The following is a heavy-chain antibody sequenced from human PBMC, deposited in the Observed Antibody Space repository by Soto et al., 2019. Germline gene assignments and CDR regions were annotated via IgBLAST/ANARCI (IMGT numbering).Heavy chain of an antibody. CDR1: GGSISSYY. Sequence: SEYLSLTCTVSGGSISSYYRSWVRQSAGKGLEWIGRIYTSGSTNYNPSLKSRVTMSVDTSENQFSLKLSSVTAADTAVYYCARFDVERLGYGMDVWGQGTTVTISS. D-gene: IGHD1-1*01. CDR2: IYTSGST. J-gene: IGHJ6*02. CDR3: ARFDVERLGYGMDV. V-gene: IGHV4-4*07.